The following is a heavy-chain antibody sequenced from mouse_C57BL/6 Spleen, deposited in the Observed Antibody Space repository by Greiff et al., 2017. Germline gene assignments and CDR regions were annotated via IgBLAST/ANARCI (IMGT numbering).Heavy chain of an antibody. CDR3: TRGRGYDGAMDY. CDR1: GFTFSSYA. V-gene: IGHV5-9-1*02. CDR2: ISSGGDYI. Sequence: EVKLVESGEGLVKPGGSLKLSCAASGFTFSSYAMSWVRQTPEKRLEWVAYISSGGDYIYYADTVKGRFTISRDNARNTLYLQMSSLKSEDTAMYYCTRGRGYDGAMDYWGQGTSVTVSS. J-gene: IGHJ4*01. D-gene: IGHD2-2*01.